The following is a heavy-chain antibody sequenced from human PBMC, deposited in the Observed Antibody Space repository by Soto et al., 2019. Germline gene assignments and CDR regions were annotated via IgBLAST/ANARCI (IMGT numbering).Heavy chain of an antibody. CDR2: INPNSGGT. CDR3: ARLYYDSSGYYRKYYFDY. Sequence: ASVKVSCKASGYTFTGYYMHWVRQAPGQGLEWMGWINPNSGGTNYAQKFQGRVTMTRDTSISTAYMELSRLRSDDTAVYYCARLYYDSSGYYRKYYFDYWGQGTLVTVSS. CDR1: GYTFTGYY. J-gene: IGHJ4*02. V-gene: IGHV1-2*02. D-gene: IGHD3-22*01.